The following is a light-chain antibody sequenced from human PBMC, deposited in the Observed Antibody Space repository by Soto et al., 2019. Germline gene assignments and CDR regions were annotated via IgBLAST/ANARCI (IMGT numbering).Light chain of an antibody. Sequence: QSVLTQRPSVSAAPGQKATISCSGSSSNIGNNYVSWYQQLPGTAPKLLIYENNKRPSGIPDRFSGSKSGSSATLGITGLQTGDEADYYCGTWDSSLSAGVFGTGTKVTVL. CDR1: SSNIGNNY. CDR3: GTWDSSLSAGV. J-gene: IGLJ1*01. V-gene: IGLV1-51*02. CDR2: ENN.